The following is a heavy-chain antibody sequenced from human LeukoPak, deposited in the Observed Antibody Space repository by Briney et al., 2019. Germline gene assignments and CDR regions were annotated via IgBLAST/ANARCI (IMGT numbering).Heavy chain of an antibody. V-gene: IGHV4-34*01. CDR2: INHSGST. Sequence: SETLSLTCAVYGGSFSGYYWSWIRQPPGKGLEWIGEINHSGSTNYNPSLKSRVTISVDTSKNQCSLKLSSVTAADTAVYYCARVSGSRYYYYYYMDVWGKGTTVTVSS. CDR3: ARVSGSRYYYYYYMDV. CDR1: GGSFSGYY. D-gene: IGHD1-26*01. J-gene: IGHJ6*03.